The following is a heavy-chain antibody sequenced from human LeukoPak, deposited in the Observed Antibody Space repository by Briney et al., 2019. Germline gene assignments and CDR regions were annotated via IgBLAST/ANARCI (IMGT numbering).Heavy chain of an antibody. V-gene: IGHV6-1*01. CDR2: TYYRSKWYN. Sequence: PSQTLSLTCAISGDSVSSNSAAWNWIRQSPSRGLEWLGRTYYRSKWYNDYAGSVKSRITINSDTPKNQFSLQLNSVTPEDTAVYYCARVRFPYPASAGLDYWGQGTLVTVSS. J-gene: IGHJ4*02. CDR1: GDSVSSNSAA. D-gene: IGHD6-13*01. CDR3: ARVRFPYPASAGLDY.